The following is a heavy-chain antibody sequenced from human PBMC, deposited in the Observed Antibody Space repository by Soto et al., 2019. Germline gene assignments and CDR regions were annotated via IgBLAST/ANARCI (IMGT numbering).Heavy chain of an antibody. CDR3: ARDDSSSSPGY. CDR1: GYTFTTIF. J-gene: IGHJ4*02. D-gene: IGHD3-22*01. V-gene: IGHV1-3*01. CDR2: INPANGVT. Sequence: ASVKVSCKTSGYTFTTIFLHWLRQAPGQRLEWMGWINPANGVTMYSQKFLGRVSNTRDTSTTTAYMELSSLRSDDTAVYYCARDDSSSSPGYWGQGTLVTVSS.